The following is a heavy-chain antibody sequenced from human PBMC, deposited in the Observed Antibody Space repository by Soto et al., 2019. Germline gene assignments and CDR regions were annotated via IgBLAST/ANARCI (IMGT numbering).Heavy chain of an antibody. J-gene: IGHJ4*02. D-gene: IGHD3-3*01. CDR1: GGSISSYY. V-gene: IGHV4-59*01. CDR2: IYYSGST. CDR3: ARHLQFLEWLIDY. Sequence: PSETLSLTCTVSGGSISSYYWSWIRQPPGKGLEWIGYIYYSGSTNYNPSLKSRVTISVDTSKNQFSLKLSSLRSEDTAVYYCARHLQFLEWLIDYWGQGTRVTSPQ.